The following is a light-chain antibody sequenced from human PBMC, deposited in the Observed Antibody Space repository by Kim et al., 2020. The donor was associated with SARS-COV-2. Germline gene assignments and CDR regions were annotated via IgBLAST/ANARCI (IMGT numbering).Light chain of an antibody. CDR1: QRVGNY. J-gene: IGKJ4*01. CDR3: QQRSHWPPTLI. CDR2: DTS. Sequence: PGESASLSCRASQRVGNYLTWYQQKYGQPPRLLIYDTSKRAAGIPPRFSGSGSGTDFTLTITSLEPDDFAVYYCQQRSHWPPTLIFGGGTKVDIK. V-gene: IGKV3-11*01.